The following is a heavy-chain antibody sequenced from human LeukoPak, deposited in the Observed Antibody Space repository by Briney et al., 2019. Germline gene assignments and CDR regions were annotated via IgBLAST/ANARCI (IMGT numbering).Heavy chain of an antibody. Sequence: SETLSLTCAVYGGSFSGYYWSWIRQPAGKGLEWIGRIYTSGSTNYNPSLKSRVTMSVDTSKNQFSLKLSSVTAADTAVYYCARETARWFGELLHQFDYWGQGTLVTVSS. CDR1: GGSFSGYY. D-gene: IGHD3-10*01. CDR2: IYTSGST. CDR3: ARETARWFGELLHQFDY. J-gene: IGHJ4*02. V-gene: IGHV4-4*07.